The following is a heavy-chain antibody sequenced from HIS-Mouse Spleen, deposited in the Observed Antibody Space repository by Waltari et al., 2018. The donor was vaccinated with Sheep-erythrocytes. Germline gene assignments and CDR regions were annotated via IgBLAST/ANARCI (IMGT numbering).Heavy chain of an antibody. CDR3: AKDISRNIVVVPAAVGDY. D-gene: IGHD2-2*01. CDR1: GCSFVDYA. V-gene: IGHV3-9*01. Sequence: EVQLVESGGGWVQPGRSLRPACAASGCSFVDYAMHGVRQAPVKGLELVSGISWNSGSIGYADSVKGRFTISRDNAKNSLYLQMNSLRAEDTALYYCAKDISRNIVVVPAAVGDYWGQGTLVTVSS. CDR2: ISWNSGSI. J-gene: IGHJ4*02.